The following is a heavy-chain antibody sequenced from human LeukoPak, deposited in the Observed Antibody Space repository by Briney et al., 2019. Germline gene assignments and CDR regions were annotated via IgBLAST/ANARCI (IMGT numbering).Heavy chain of an antibody. V-gene: IGHV3-53*01. CDR3: AKDPGYSYGFGVDY. D-gene: IGHD5-18*01. CDR1: GFTVSSNY. Sequence: GGSLRLSCAASGFTVSSNYMSWVRQAPGKGLEWVSVMSSGGNTYYADSVKGRFTISRDNSKNTLYLQMNSLRAEDTAVYYCAKDPGYSYGFGVDYWGQGTLVTVSS. J-gene: IGHJ4*02. CDR2: MSSGGNT.